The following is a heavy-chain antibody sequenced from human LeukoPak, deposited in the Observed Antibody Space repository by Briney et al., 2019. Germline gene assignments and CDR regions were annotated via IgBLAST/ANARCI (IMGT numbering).Heavy chain of an antibody. V-gene: IGHV1-69*05. Sequence: SVKVSCKASGGTFSSYAISWVRQAPGQGLEWMGGIIPIFGTANYAQKFQGRVTITTGESTSTAYMELSSLRSEDTAVYYCARDNTLVVDPWGQGTLVTVSS. CDR1: GGTFSSYA. CDR2: IIPIFGTA. D-gene: IGHD3-22*01. J-gene: IGHJ5*02. CDR3: ARDNTLVVDP.